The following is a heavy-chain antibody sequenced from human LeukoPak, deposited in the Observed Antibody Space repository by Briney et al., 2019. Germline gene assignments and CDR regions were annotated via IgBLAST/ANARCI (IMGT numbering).Heavy chain of an antibody. D-gene: IGHD3-10*01. J-gene: IGHJ4*02. CDR1: GFTFSDYY. Sequence: GGSLRLSCAASGFTFSDYYMRWIRQAPGKGLEWVSYISSSGSTIYYADSVKGRFTISRDNAKNSLYLQMNSLRAEDTAVYYCARIPSYYYGSGMPYYFDYWGQGTLVTVSS. CDR2: ISSSGSTI. V-gene: IGHV3-11*01. CDR3: ARIPSYYYGSGMPYYFDY.